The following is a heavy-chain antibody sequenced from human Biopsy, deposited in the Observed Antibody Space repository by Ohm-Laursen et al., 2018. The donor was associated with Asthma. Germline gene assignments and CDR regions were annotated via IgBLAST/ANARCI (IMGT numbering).Heavy chain of an antibody. CDR1: GGTFNTYV. J-gene: IGHJ4*02. D-gene: IGHD2-2*01. V-gene: IGHV1-69*13. CDR3: TRKAGSCISRTCYSLDF. Sequence: SVSVSCTSPGGTFNTYVIGWVRQAPGQGLEWKGGINSVFGTTTYPQKFQDRVTITADDSTSTVYMELSSLRSEDTAVYYCTRKAGSCISRTCYSLDFWGQGTLVTVSS. CDR2: INSVFGTT.